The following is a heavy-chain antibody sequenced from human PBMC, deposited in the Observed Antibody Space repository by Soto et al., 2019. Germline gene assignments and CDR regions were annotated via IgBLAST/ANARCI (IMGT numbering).Heavy chain of an antibody. V-gene: IGHV1-18*01. Sequence: ASVKVSCKASGYTFTSYGISWVRQAPGQGLEWMGWISAYNGNTNYAQKLQGRVTMTTDTSTSTAYMELRSLRSDDTAVYYCARGSWSITSGISLAPLDAVDIWGQGTMVTFS. CDR3: ARGSWSITSGISLAPLDAVDI. CDR2: ISAYNGNT. D-gene: IGHD2-2*01. J-gene: IGHJ3*02. CDR1: GYTFTSYG.